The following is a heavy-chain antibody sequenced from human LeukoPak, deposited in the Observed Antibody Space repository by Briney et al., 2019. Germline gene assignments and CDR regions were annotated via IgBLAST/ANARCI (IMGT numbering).Heavy chain of an antibody. Sequence: SETLSLTXTVSGGSISSSSYYWGWIRQPPGKGLEWIGSIYYSGSTYYNPSLKSRVTISVDTSKNQFSLKLSSVTAADTAVYYCATAPEEYYDYVWGSYRYTGSDYWGQGTLVTVSS. D-gene: IGHD3-16*02. J-gene: IGHJ4*02. CDR1: GGSISSSSYY. V-gene: IGHV4-39*01. CDR3: ATAPEEYYDYVWGSYRYTGSDY. CDR2: IYYSGST.